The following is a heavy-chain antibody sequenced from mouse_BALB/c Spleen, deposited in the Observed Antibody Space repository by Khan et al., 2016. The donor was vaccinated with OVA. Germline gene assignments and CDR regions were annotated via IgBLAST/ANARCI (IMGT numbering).Heavy chain of an antibody. CDR2: ISYSGST. CDR3: ARSRMAN. Sequence: EVQLQESGPGLVKPSQSLSLTCTVTGYSITSDYAWNWIRQFPGNKLEWMGYISYSGSTSYNPSLKSRIPITRATSKNQFFLQLNSVTTEDTAKYYCARSRMANWGQGTTLTVSS. CDR1: GYSITSDYA. J-gene: IGHJ2*01. V-gene: IGHV3-2*02.